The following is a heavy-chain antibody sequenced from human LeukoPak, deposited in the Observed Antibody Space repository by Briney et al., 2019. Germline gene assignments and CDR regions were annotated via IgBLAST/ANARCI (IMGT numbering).Heavy chain of an antibody. CDR1: GGSISGYY. J-gene: IGHJ4*02. Sequence: PSETLSLTCTVSGGSISGYYWSWIRRPPGKGLEWIGYIFYTGSTNYNPSLKSRVTISLDASKNQFSLILTSVTAADTAVYFCSRVTRYGGDSAVWGQGTLVTVSS. CDR3: SRVTRYGGDSAV. D-gene: IGHD2-21*02. CDR2: IFYTGST. V-gene: IGHV4-59*01.